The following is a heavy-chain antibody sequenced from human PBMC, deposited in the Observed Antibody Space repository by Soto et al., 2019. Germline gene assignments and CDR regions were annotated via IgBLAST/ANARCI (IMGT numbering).Heavy chain of an antibody. CDR1: GFTFSSYA. CDR3: AKCEDNDGCFEY. J-gene: IGHJ4*02. D-gene: IGHD1-1*01. V-gene: IGHV3-23*01. CDR2: ISGSGGST. Sequence: EVQLLESGGGLVQPGGSLRLSCAASGFTFSSYAMSWVRQAPGKALEWVSAISGSGGSTYYADSVKSRFTISRYNSKNPLYRPMNSLRAEHTAVDYCAKCEDNDGCFEYWGQGTLVTVSS.